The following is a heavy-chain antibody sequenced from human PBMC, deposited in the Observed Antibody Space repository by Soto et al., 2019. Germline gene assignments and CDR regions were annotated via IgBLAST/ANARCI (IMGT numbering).Heavy chain of an antibody. J-gene: IGHJ4*02. CDR1: GFTFSSYA. V-gene: IGHV4-34*01. CDR3: ARADVDTAMVQLFDY. Sequence: GSLRLSCTASGFTFSSYAMSWIRQPPGKGLEWIGEINHSGSTNYNPSLKSRVTISVDTSKNQFSLKLSSVTAADTAVYYCARADVDTAMVQLFDYWGQGTLVTVSS. CDR2: INHSGST. D-gene: IGHD5-18*01.